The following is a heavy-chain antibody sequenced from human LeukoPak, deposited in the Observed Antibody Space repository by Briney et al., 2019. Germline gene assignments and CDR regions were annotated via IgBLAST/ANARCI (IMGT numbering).Heavy chain of an antibody. V-gene: IGHV1-69*13. Sequence: ASVKVSCKASGGTFSSYAISWVRQAPGQGLEWMGGIIPMFATANHAQKLQGRVTITANEFTSAAYMELSSLSSEDTAVYYCARVYYVSSGSAGGYFDPWGQGTLVTVSS. CDR2: IIPMFATA. CDR1: GGTFSSYA. D-gene: IGHD3-22*01. CDR3: ARVYYVSSGSAGGYFDP. J-gene: IGHJ4*02.